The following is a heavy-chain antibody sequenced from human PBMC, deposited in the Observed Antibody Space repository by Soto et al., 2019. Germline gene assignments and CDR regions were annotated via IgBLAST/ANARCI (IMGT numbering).Heavy chain of an antibody. Sequence: EVQLLESGGGLVQPGGSLRLSCAASGFTFSSYAMSWVRQAPGKGLEWVSAISGSGGSTYYADSVKGRFTISRDNSKNTLYLQMNSLRAEDTAVYYCAKVLYYDSSGYFPYAFDIWGQGTMVTVSS. D-gene: IGHD3-22*01. V-gene: IGHV3-23*01. J-gene: IGHJ3*02. CDR2: ISGSGGST. CDR3: AKVLYYDSSGYFPYAFDI. CDR1: GFTFSSYA.